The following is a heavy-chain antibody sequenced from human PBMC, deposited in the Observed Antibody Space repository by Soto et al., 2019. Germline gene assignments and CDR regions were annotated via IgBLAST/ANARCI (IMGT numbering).Heavy chain of an antibody. CDR2: MSRDGGVT. CDR1: GFTFSNYG. Sequence: EVQLLESGGGLVQPGGSLRLSCAASGFTFSNYGMTWVRQAPGKGLEWVSGMSRDGGVTDYTDSVKGRFTISRDISKNTLYLQMNSLRAEDTAVEYCAKIDKFNPQSSGWANRFDYGGQGTLVTVSS. D-gene: IGHD6-19*01. V-gene: IGHV3-23*01. J-gene: IGHJ4*02. CDR3: AKIDKFNPQSSGWANRFDY.